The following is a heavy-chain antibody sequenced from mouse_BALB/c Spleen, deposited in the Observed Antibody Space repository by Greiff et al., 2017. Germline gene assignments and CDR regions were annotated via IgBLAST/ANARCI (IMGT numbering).Heavy chain of an antibody. V-gene: IGHV2-9*02. Sequence: VQLVESGPGLVAPSQSLSITCTVSGFSLTSYGVHWVRQPPGKGLEWLGVIWAGGSTNYNSALMSRLSISKDNSKSQVFLKMNSLQTDDTAMYYCARGAGSSYYWYFDVWGAGTTVTVSS. CDR3: ARGAGSSYYWYFDV. D-gene: IGHD1-1*01. J-gene: IGHJ1*01. CDR1: GFSLTSYG. CDR2: IWAGGST.